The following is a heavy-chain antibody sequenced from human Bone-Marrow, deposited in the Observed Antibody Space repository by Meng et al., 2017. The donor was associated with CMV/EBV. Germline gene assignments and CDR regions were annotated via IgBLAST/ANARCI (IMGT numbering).Heavy chain of an antibody. CDR3: ARELSTGLPDY. V-gene: IGHV3-21*01. CDR2: ISSSSTYI. Sequence: GESLKISCAASGFTFSSYAMSWVRQAPGKGLEWVSSISSSSTYIYYADSVKGRFTISRDNAEDSLYLQINSLRTEDTAVYYCARELSTGLPDYWGQGSLVTVSS. J-gene: IGHJ4*02. CDR1: GFTFSSYA. D-gene: IGHD3-10*01.